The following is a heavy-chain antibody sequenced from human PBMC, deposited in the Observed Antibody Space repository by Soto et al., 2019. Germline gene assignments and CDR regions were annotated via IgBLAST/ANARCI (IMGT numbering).Heavy chain of an antibody. Sequence: GGSLRLSCAASGFTFSSYSMNWVRQAPGKGLEWVSYISSSSSTIYYAESVKGRFTISRDNAKNSLYRQMNSLRDEDTAVYYCARDSPHPGFVVVVAVTYAFDIWGQGTMVTVSS. V-gene: IGHV3-48*02. D-gene: IGHD2-15*01. J-gene: IGHJ3*02. CDR1: GFTFSSYS. CDR3: ARDSPHPGFVVVVAVTYAFDI. CDR2: ISSSSSTI.